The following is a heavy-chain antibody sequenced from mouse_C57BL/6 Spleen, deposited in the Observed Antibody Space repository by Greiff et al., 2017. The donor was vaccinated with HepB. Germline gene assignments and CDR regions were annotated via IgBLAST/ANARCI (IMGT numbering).Heavy chain of an antibody. CDR1: GYTFTSYW. CDR3: ARWGDYDRCRWFAY. D-gene: IGHD2-4*01. V-gene: IGHV1-55*01. J-gene: IGHJ3*01. CDR2: IYPGSGST. Sequence: QVQLQQPGAELVKPGASVKMSCKASGYTFTSYWITWVKQRPGQGLEWIGDIYPGSGSTNYNEKFKSKATLTVDTSSSTAYMQLSSLTSEDSAVYYCARWGDYDRCRWFAYWGQGTLVTVSA.